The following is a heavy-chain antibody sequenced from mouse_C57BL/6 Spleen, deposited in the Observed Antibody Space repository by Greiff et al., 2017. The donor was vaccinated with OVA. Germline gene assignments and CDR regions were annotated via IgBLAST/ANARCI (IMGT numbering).Heavy chain of an antibody. CDR2: IYPSDSET. CDR1: GYTFTSYW. CDR3: ARGGITDAMDY. D-gene: IGHD1-1*01. J-gene: IGHJ4*01. Sequence: VQLVEPGAELVRPGSSVKLSCKASGYTFTSYWMDWVKQRPGQGLEWIGNIYPSDSETHYNQKFKDKATLTVDKSSSTAYMQLSSLTSEDSAVYYCARGGITDAMDYWGQGTSVTVSS. V-gene: IGHV1-61*01.